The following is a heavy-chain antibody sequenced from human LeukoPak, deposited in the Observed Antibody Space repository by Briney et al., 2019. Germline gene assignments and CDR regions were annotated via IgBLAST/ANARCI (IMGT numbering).Heavy chain of an antibody. CDR2: ISSSGSAI. CDR3: ARRDCDSIKCRGSNWFDP. CDR1: GFTFSDYY. Sequence: GGSLRLSCAASGFTFSDYYMSWIRQAPGKGLEWVSYISSSGSAIYYADSVKGRFTISRDNAKKSLYLQMNNLRAEDTAVYYCARRDCDSIKCRGSNWFDPWGQGTLVSVSS. D-gene: IGHD3-22*01. V-gene: IGHV3-11*04. J-gene: IGHJ5*02.